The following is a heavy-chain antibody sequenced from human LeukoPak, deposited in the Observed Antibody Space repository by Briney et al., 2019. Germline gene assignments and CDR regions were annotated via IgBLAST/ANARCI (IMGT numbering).Heavy chain of an antibody. CDR3: ARMDYYASGSPLDAFDI. D-gene: IGHD3-10*01. J-gene: IGHJ3*02. V-gene: IGHV3-74*01. Sequence: PGGSLRLSCAASGFSFSSYWMHWVRQAPGKGLVWVSRLNSDGSSTSYADSVKGRFTISRDNAKNTLYLQMNSLRPEDTAVYSCARMDYYASGSPLDAFDIWGQGTVVTVSS. CDR1: GFSFSSYW. CDR2: LNSDGSST.